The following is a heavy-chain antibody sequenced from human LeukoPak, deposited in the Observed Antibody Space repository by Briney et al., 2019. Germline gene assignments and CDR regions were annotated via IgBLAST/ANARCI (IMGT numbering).Heavy chain of an antibody. CDR3: ARFNYIGWLDP. D-gene: IGHD1-7*01. CDR1: GGSISSGGYY. V-gene: IGHV4-31*03. CDR2: IYYSGST. Sequence: SETLSLTCTVSGGSISSGGYYWSWIRQHPGKGLEWIGYIYYSGSTYYNPSLKSRVTISVDTSKNQFSLKLSSVTAADTAVYYCARFNYIGWLDPWGQGTLVTVSS. J-gene: IGHJ5*02.